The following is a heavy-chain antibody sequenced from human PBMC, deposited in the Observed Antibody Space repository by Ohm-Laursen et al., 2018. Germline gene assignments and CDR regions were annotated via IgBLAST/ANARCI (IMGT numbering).Heavy chain of an antibody. V-gene: IGHV4-59*01. CDR1: GGTISTYY. Sequence: SDTLSLTCTVSGGTISTYYWTWIRQTPGKELEWIGCILDSGSSNYNPSLKSRVTISVDTSKKQFSLKLNSVTAADTAVYYCARDVGWFGDLSSDYYYGMDFWGQGTTVTVSS. D-gene: IGHD3-10*01. CDR2: ILDSGSS. CDR3: ARDVGWFGDLSSDYYYGMDF. J-gene: IGHJ6*02.